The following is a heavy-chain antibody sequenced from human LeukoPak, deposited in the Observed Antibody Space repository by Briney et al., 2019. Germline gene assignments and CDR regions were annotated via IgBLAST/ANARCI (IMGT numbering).Heavy chain of an antibody. CDR3: ANEAYGSGSYYTDY. CDR2: IYSGGST. D-gene: IGHD3-10*01. Sequence: GGSLRLSRAASGFTVSSNYMSWVRQAPGKGLEWVSVIYSGGSTYYADSVKGRFTISRDNSKNTLYLQMNSLRAEDTAVYYCANEAYGSGSYYTDYWGQGTLVTVSS. J-gene: IGHJ4*02. V-gene: IGHV3-66*01. CDR1: GFTVSSNY.